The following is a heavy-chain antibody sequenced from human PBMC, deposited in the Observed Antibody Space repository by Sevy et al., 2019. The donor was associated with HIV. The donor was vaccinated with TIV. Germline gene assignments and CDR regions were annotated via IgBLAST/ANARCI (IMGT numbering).Heavy chain of an antibody. Sequence: ASVKVSCKASGGTFSSYAISWVRQAPGQGLEWMGGIIPIFGTANYAQKFQGRVTITANESTSTAYMELSSLRSEETDVYYCASGRGWEHRNWFDPWGQGTLVTVSS. D-gene: IGHD1-26*01. J-gene: IGHJ5*02. CDR1: GGTFSSYA. CDR2: IIPIFGTA. V-gene: IGHV1-69*13. CDR3: ASGRGWEHRNWFDP.